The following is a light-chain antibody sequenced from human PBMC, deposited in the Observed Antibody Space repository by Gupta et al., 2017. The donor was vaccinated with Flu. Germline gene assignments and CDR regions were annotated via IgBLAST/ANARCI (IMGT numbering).Light chain of an antibody. Sequence: QSVLTQPPSASGTPGQRVTIPCSGSSSNIGSNTVNWYQQLPGPAPKLLIYSNNQRPSGVPARFSGSKSGTSASLAISGLQAEDEADYYCAAWDDSLNGWVFGGGTKLTVL. V-gene: IGLV1-44*01. CDR1: SSNIGSNT. CDR3: AAWDDSLNGWV. J-gene: IGLJ3*02. CDR2: SNN.